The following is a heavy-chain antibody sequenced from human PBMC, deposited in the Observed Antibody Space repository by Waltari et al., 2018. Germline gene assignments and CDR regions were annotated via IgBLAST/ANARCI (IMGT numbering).Heavy chain of an antibody. Sequence: EVQLVESGGGLVQPGGSLRLACAASGFTFSSYGMNLVRQAPGKGLEWISYISGSDTTIYYADSVKGRFTISRDDAENSLYLQMNSLRAEDTALYYCARRFDSWGQGTRVTVSS. CDR2: ISGSDTTI. V-gene: IGHV3-48*03. J-gene: IGHJ4*02. CDR3: ARRFDS. CDR1: GFTFSSYG.